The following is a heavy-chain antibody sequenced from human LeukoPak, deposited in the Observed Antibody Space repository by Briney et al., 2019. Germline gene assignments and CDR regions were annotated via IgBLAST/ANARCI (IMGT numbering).Heavy chain of an antibody. CDR3: ARVGMGDYDFLDY. Sequence: GGSLRLSCAASGFTFSRYWMHWVRQAPGKGLVWVSRIHSDGISTTYADSVKGRFTTSRDNAKNTLYLQMNSLRAEDTAVYYCARVGMGDYDFLDYWGQGTLVTVSS. V-gene: IGHV3-74*01. CDR1: GFTFSRYW. D-gene: IGHD5-12*01. CDR2: IHSDGIST. J-gene: IGHJ4*02.